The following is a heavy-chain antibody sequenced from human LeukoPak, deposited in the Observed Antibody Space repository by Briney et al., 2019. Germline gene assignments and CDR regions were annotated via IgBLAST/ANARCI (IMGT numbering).Heavy chain of an antibody. J-gene: IGHJ4*02. D-gene: IGHD3-22*01. V-gene: IGHV3-49*04. CDR2: IRSKAYGGTT. Sequence: GGSLRLSRTASGFTFGDYAMSWVRQAPGKGLQWVGFIRSKAYGGTTEYAASVKGRFTISRDDSKSIAYLQMNSLKTEDTAVYYCTRDSYRKRALVVELDYWGQGTLVTVSS. CDR1: GFTFGDYA. CDR3: TRDSYRKRALVVELDY.